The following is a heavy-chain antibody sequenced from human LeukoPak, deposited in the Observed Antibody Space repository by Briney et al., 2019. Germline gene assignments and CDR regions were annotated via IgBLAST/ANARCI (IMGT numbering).Heavy chain of an antibody. V-gene: IGHV4-30-4*01. Sequence: PSETLSLTCTVSGGSISSGDYYWSWIRQPPGKGLEWIGYIYYSGSTYYNPSLKSRVTISVDTSKNQFSLKLSSVTAADTAVYYCARYYDYVWGKSFYFDYWGQGALVTVSS. J-gene: IGHJ4*02. CDR2: IYYSGST. CDR1: GGSISSGDYY. CDR3: ARYYDYVWGKSFYFDY. D-gene: IGHD3-16*01.